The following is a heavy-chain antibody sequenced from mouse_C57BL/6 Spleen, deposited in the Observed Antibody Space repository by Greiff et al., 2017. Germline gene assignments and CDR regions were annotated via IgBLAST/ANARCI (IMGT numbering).Heavy chain of an antibody. Sequence: QVQLQQSDAELVKPGASVKISCKASGYTFTDHTIHWMKQRPEQGLEWIGYIYPRDGSTKYNEKFKGKATLTADKSSSTTYMQLNSLTSEDSAVYFCAREGYDGYSYYFDDWGQGTTLTVAS. J-gene: IGHJ2*01. CDR1: GYTFTDHT. V-gene: IGHV1-78*01. CDR2: IYPRDGST. D-gene: IGHD2-3*01. CDR3: AREGYDGYSYYFDD.